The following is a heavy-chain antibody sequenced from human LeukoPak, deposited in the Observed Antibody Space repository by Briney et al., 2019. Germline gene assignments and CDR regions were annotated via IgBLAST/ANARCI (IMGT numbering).Heavy chain of an antibody. CDR2: IHYSGRT. D-gene: IGHD3-9*01. V-gene: IGHV4-59*12. CDR1: GGSISGYY. Sequence: SETLSLTCTVSGGSISGYYWSWIRQPPGKGLEWIGYIHYSGRTNYKPSLKSRVTISVDTSKNQFSLKLSSVTAADTAVYYCARGYNWDYDILTGYYTGFDYWDQGTLVTVSS. J-gene: IGHJ4*02. CDR3: ARGYNWDYDILTGYYTGFDY.